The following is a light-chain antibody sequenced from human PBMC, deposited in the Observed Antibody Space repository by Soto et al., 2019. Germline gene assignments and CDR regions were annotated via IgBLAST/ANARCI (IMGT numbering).Light chain of an antibody. V-gene: IGKV1-5*03. CDR2: KAS. Sequence: DFPMTQFPSTLSASVGDRVTITCRASQSISSWLAWYQQKPGKAPKLLIYKASTLETGVPSRFSGRGSGTEFTLTISSLQPDDFATYYCQQYNTFLITFGGGTKV. CDR3: QQYNTFLIT. CDR1: QSISSW. J-gene: IGKJ4*01.